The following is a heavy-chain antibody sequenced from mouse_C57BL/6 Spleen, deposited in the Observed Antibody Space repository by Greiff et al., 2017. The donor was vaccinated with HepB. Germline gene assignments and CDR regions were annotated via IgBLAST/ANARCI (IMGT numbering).Heavy chain of an antibody. D-gene: IGHD2-5*01. CDR2: IYPGDGDT. CDR1: GYAFSSYW. CDR3: ARYYSNSHWYFDV. Sequence: QVQLQQSGAELVKPGASVKISCTASGYAFSSYWMNWVKQRPGKGLEWIGQIYPGDGDTNYNGKFKGKATLTADKSSSTAYMQLSSLTSEDSAVYFCARYYSNSHWYFDVWGTGTTVTVSS. J-gene: IGHJ1*03. V-gene: IGHV1-80*01.